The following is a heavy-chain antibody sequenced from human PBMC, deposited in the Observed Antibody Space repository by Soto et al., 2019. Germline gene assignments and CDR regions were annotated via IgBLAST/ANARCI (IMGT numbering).Heavy chain of an antibody. CDR2: IVPISGTT. Sequence: QVQLVQSGAEVKKPGSSVKVSCKVSGGTFNYYAINWVRQAPGQGLEWMGGIVPISGTTNYAKQFQGRVTITADESTSTCYMELRSLRSEDTAVYYCARSGVVVNAFDIWGQGTLVTVPS. V-gene: IGHV1-69*12. CDR3: ARSGVVVNAFDI. CDR1: GGTFNYYA. D-gene: IGHD2-21*01. J-gene: IGHJ3*02.